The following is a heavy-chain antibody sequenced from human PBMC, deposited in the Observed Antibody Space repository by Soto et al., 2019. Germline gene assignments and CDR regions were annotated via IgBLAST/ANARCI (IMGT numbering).Heavy chain of an antibody. D-gene: IGHD2-21*01. CDR1: GGTFSTYA. CDR3: ARGRSLGGEPGAFDI. CDR2: IIPIFGTA. V-gene: IGHV1-69*13. Sequence: SVNVACKASGGTFSTYALSWVRQAPGQGLEWMGGIIPIFGTANYAQKFQGRVTITADESTSTAYMELGSLRSEDTAVYYCARGRSLGGEPGAFDIWGQGTMVTVSS. J-gene: IGHJ3*02.